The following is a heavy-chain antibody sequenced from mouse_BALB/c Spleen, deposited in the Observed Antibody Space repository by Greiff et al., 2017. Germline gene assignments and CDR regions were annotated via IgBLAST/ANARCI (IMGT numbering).Heavy chain of an antibody. J-gene: IGHJ4*01. V-gene: IGHV5-12-2*01. Sequence: EVKLMESGGGLVQPGGSLKLSCAASGFTFSSYTMSWVRQTPEKRLEWVAYISNGGGSTYYPDTVKGRFTISRDNAKNTLYLQMSSLKSEDTAMYYCARQNYGSSPYYAMDYWGQGTSVTVSS. D-gene: IGHD1-1*01. CDR3: ARQNYGSSPYYAMDY. CDR2: ISNGGGST. CDR1: GFTFSSYT.